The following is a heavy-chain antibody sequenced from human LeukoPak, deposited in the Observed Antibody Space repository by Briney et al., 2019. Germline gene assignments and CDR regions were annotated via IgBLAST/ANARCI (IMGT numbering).Heavy chain of an antibody. CDR2: INHSGRT. D-gene: IGHD3-22*01. Sequence: PSENLSLTCAGYGGSFSGYYWSWIRQPPGKGLEWIGEINHSGRTNYNPSLKSRVTISVDTSKNQFSLKLSSVTAADTAVYYCARGPRAEFYDSSGYYYENAEYFQHWGQGTLVTVSS. V-gene: IGHV4-34*01. J-gene: IGHJ1*01. CDR3: ARGPRAEFYDSSGYYYENAEYFQH. CDR1: GGSFSGYY.